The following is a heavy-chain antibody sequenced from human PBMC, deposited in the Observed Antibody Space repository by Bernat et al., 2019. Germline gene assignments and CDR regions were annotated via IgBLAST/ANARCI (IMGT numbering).Heavy chain of an antibody. CDR2: IYYSGNT. CDR1: GGSISTGDYY. J-gene: IGHJ3*02. D-gene: IGHD4-17*01. V-gene: IGHV4-31*03. CDR3: ARVEGAYVDFDI. Sequence: QVQLQESGPGLVKPSQTLSLICTVSGGSISTGDYYWSWIRQHPGKGLEWIGYIYYSGNTYYNPSLKSRVTISVDTSKNQFSLKLSSVTAADTAVYFCARVEGAYVDFDIWGQGTMVTVPS.